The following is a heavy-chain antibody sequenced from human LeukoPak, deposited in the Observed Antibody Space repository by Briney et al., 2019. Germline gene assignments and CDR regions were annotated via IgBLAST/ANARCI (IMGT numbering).Heavy chain of an antibody. CDR2: IIASGGST. Sequence: GGSLRLSCAASGFTFSSYAMSWVRQAPGKGLEWVGAIIASGGSTYYADSVKGRFTISRDNSKNTLYLQMNSLRAEDTAVYYCAKLGMVRGVTTPYWGQGTLVTVSS. D-gene: IGHD3-10*01. V-gene: IGHV3-23*01. J-gene: IGHJ4*02. CDR1: GFTFSSYA. CDR3: AKLGMVRGVTTPY.